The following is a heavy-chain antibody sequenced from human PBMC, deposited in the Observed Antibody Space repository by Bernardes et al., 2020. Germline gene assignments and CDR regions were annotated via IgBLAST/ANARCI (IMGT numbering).Heavy chain of an antibody. CDR1: GFTFSSYA. CDR2: ISGSGGST. J-gene: IGHJ4*02. Sequence: GGSLRLSCAASGFTFSSYAMSWVRQAPGKGLEWVSAISGSGGSTYYADSVKGRFTISRDNSKNTLYLQMNSLRAEDTAVYYCATPLYDSSGYYYGAFDYWSQGTLVTVSS. D-gene: IGHD3-22*01. CDR3: ATPLYDSSGYYYGAFDY. V-gene: IGHV3-23*01.